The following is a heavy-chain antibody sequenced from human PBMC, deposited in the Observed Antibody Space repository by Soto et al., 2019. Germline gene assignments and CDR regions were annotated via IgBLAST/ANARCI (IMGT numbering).Heavy chain of an antibody. V-gene: IGHV4-34*01. Sequence: SETLSLTCAVSCGSFSRYYWSWIRLPPGKGLEWIGEINHSGSTNYNPSLKSRVTISVDTSKNQFSLKLSSVTAADTAVYYCASFLYGSGSPRDGMYVCSQG. CDR1: CGSFSRYY. J-gene: IGHJ6*02. CDR2: INHSGST. CDR3: ASFLYGSGSPRDGMYV. D-gene: IGHD3-10*01.